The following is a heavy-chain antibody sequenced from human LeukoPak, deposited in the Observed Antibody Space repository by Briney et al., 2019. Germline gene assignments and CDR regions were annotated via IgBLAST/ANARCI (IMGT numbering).Heavy chain of an antibody. CDR2: IYHSGST. CDR3: AREAGYCSSTSCYPWFDP. D-gene: IGHD2-2*01. CDR1: GGSFSGYS. V-gene: IGHV4-34*01. J-gene: IGHJ5*02. Sequence: SETLSLTCAVYGGSFSGYSWNWIRQPPVKGLEWIGYIYHSGSTYYDPSLKSRVTISVDRSKNQFSLKLSSVTAADTAVYYCAREAGYCSSTSCYPWFDPWGQGTLVTVSS.